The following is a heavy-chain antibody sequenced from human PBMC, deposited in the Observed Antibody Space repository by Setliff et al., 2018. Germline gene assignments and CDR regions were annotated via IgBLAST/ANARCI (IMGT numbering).Heavy chain of an antibody. CDR1: DDSISSRHYY. D-gene: IGHD2-15*01. J-gene: IGHJ4*02. V-gene: IGHV4-61*09. Sequence: PSETLSLTCTVSDDSISSRHYYWSWIRQPAGKGLEWLGQIYTSWSTNYTPSLKGRATLSIDASKRQFSLKLTSVTAADTAVYYCARENGYCSGGACYFMFDYWGQGTLVTVSS. CDR2: IYTSWST. CDR3: ARENGYCSGGACYFMFDY.